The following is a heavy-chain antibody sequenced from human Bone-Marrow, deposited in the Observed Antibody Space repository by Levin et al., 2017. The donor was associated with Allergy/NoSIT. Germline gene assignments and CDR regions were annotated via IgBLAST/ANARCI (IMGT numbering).Heavy chain of an antibody. V-gene: IGHV1-8*01. CDR1: GYSFPAYD. Sequence: PGGSLRLSCKTSGYSFPAYDINWLRQATGQGLEWLGQLYPNSGGATYAQKFQGRVTMASNTSTTTVYMELSSLTSDDTAVYYCARGGHDWNFDFWGQGTQVTVSS. CDR2: LYPNSGGA. J-gene: IGHJ4*02. D-gene: IGHD3-9*01. CDR3: ARGGHDWNFDF.